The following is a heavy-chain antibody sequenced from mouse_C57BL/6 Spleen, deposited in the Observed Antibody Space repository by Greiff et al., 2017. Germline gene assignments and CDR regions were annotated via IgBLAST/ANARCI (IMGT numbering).Heavy chain of an antibody. V-gene: IGHV5-4*01. Sequence: EVMLVESGGGLVKPGGSLKLSCAASGFTFSSYAMSWVRQTPEKRLEWVATISDGGSYTYYPDNVKGRFTISRDNAKNNLYLQMSHLKSEDTAMYYCARDTHYYGSPLDYWGQGTTLTVSS. J-gene: IGHJ2*01. CDR2: ISDGGSYT. D-gene: IGHD1-1*01. CDR1: GFTFSSYA. CDR3: ARDTHYYGSPLDY.